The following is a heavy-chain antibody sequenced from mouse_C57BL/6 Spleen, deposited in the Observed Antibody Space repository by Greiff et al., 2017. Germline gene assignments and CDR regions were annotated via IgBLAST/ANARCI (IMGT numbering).Heavy chain of an antibody. V-gene: IGHV1-42*01. D-gene: IGHD3-1*01. J-gene: IGHJ4*01. CDR2: INPSTGGT. Sequence: DVQLQESGPELVKPGASVKISCKASGYSFTGYYMNWVKQSPEKSLEWIGEINPSTGGTTYNQKFKAKATLTVDKSSSTAYMQLKSLTSEDSAVYYCARRGSYAMDYWGQGTSVTVSS. CDR3: ARRGSYAMDY. CDR1: GYSFTGYY.